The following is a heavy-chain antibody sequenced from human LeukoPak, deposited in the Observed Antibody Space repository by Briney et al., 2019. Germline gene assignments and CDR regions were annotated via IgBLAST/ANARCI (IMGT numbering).Heavy chain of an antibody. CDR2: IYYSGNT. D-gene: IGHD3-22*01. V-gene: IGHV4-39*01. J-gene: IGHJ6*03. CDR3: ARHRGYYDSSYYFYYYYYMDV. Sequence: SETLSLTCTVSGGSISSSSYFRGWIRQPPGKGLEWIGTIYYSGNTYFNPSLKSRVTISVDTSKNQFSLKLSSVTAADTAVYYCARHRGYYDSSYYFYYYYYMDVWGKGTTVTVSS. CDR1: GGSISSSSYF.